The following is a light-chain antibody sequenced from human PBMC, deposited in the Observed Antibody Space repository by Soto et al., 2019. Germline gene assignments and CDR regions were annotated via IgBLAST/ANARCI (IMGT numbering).Light chain of an antibody. CDR3: MQALQTPIT. CDR1: QSLLHSNGYNY. CDR2: LGS. Sequence: DILMTQAPLSLPDTPGEPASISCRSSQSLLHSNGYNYLDWYLQKPGQSPQLLIYLGSNRASGVPDRFSGSGSGTDFTLKISRVEAEDVGVYYCMQALQTPITFGQGTRLEIK. V-gene: IGKV2-28*01. J-gene: IGKJ5*01.